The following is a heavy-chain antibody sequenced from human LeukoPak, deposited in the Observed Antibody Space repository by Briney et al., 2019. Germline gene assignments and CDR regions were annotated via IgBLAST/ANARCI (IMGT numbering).Heavy chain of an antibody. CDR2: ISSSSSTI. CDR1: GFIFSSYS. J-gene: IGHJ4*02. D-gene: IGHD3-10*01. V-gene: IGHV3-48*01. Sequence: SGGSLRLSCAASGFIFSSYSMNWVRQAPGKGLEWVSYISSSSSTIYYADSVKGRFTTSRDNAKNSLYLQMNSLRAEDTAVYYCARLSVTMVRGVNLVDYWGQGTLVTVSS. CDR3: ARLSVTMVRGVNLVDY.